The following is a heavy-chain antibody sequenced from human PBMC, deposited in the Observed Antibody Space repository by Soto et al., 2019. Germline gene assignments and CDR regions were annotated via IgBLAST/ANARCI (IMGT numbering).Heavy chain of an antibody. CDR1: GLTFSSYA. J-gene: IGHJ4*02. CDR3: AKDRGNWPYFFEF. Sequence: PGGSLRLSCVASGLTFSSYAMSWVRQAPGKGLEWVSAISGSGVNTYYADSVKGRFTISRDNSKNTLYLQMNSLRAEDTAVYYCAKDRGNWPYFFEFWGQGTRVTVSS. D-gene: IGHD1-20*01. CDR2: ISGSGVNT. V-gene: IGHV3-23*01.